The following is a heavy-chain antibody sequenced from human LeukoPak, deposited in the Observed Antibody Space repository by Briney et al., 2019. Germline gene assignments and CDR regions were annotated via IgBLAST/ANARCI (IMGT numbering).Heavy chain of an antibody. D-gene: IGHD3-10*01. CDR1: GFTFSSYG. J-gene: IGHJ4*02. CDR2: ISYDGSNK. V-gene: IGHV3-30*18. CDR3: AKDRRYYGSGSYMDY. Sequence: GRSLRLSCAASGFTFSSYGMHWVRPAPGKGLEWVAVISYDGSNKCYADSVKGRFTISRDNSKNTLYLQMNSLRAEDTAVYYCAKDRRYYGSGSYMDYWGQGTLVTVSS.